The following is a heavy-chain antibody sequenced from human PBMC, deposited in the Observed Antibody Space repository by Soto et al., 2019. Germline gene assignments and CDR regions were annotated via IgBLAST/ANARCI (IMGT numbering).Heavy chain of an antibody. V-gene: IGHV3-30*18. CDR2: ISYDGSDK. CDR1: GFTFSSYG. Sequence: HVQLVESGGGVVQPGRSLRLSCAASGFTFSSYGMHWVRQAPGKGLEWVAAISYDGSDKYYADSVKGRFAISRDNSRNTRYLQMNSLRPEDTAVFYCAKWPFESRTYYWRGGIYWGQGILVTVSS. CDR3: AKWPFESRTYYWRGGIY. J-gene: IGHJ4*02. D-gene: IGHD3-3*01.